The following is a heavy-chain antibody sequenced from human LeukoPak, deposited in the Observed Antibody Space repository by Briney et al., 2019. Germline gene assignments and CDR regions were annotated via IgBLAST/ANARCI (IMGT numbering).Heavy chain of an antibody. D-gene: IGHD4-17*01. J-gene: IGHJ4*02. CDR3: ARISGIYYGDSDLDY. CDR2: ISAYNGNT. Sequence: GASVKVSCKASGYTFTSYGISWVRQAPGQGLEWMGWISAYNGNTNYAQKLQGRVTMTTDTSTSTAYMELRSLRSDDTAVYYCARISGIYYGDSDLDYWGQGTLVTVSS. V-gene: IGHV1-18*01. CDR1: GYTFTSYG.